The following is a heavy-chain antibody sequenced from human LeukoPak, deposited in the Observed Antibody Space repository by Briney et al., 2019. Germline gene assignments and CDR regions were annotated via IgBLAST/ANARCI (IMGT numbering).Heavy chain of an antibody. J-gene: IGHJ6*02. D-gene: IGHD3-3*01. CDR2: IYYSGST. Sequence: SWVRQAPGKGLEWIGYIYYSGSTYYNPSLKSRVTISVDTSKNQFSLKLSSVTAADTAVYYCARAPVLRFLEWLLPTSMDVWGQGTTVTVSS. V-gene: IGHV4-30-4*01. CDR3: ARAPVLRFLEWLLPTSMDV.